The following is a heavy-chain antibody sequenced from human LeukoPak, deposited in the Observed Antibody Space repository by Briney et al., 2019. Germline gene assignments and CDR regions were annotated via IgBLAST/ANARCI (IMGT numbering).Heavy chain of an antibody. V-gene: IGHV4-39*07. Sequence: PSETLSLTCIVSGDTIDSIHFYWTWIHQPPGKGLEWIGSIYYNLSTSYNPSLLSRGTISVDTSKNQFSLRLTSVTAADTAMYYCARWGDAYKVGNYWGPGTMVTVSS. J-gene: IGHJ1*01. CDR3: ARWGDAYKVGNY. CDR2: IYYNLST. CDR1: GDTIDSIHFY. D-gene: IGHD5-24*01.